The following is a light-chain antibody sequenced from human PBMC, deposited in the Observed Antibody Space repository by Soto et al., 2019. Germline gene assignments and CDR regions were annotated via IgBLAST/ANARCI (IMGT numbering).Light chain of an antibody. J-gene: IGKJ5*01. CDR2: DTY. Sequence: EIVLTQSPASPSVSPGQRPTPPCKASQSVRSKVAWYQQKPGQAPSLVIYDTYIRATGIPARFSGSGFGTEFTLTISSLQTEDFAVYYCEQYNNWFSITFGQGTRLEIK. V-gene: IGKV3-15*01. CDR1: QSVRSK. CDR3: EQYNNWFSIT.